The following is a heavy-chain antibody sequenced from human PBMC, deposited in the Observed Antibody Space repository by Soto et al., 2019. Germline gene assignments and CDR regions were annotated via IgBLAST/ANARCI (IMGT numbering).Heavy chain of an antibody. CDR2: IYHSGST. CDR1: GGSISSSNW. Sequence: SETLSLTCAVSGGSISSSNWWSWVRQPPGKGLEWIGEIYHSGSTNYNPSLKSRVTISVDKSKNQFSLKLSSVTTADTAVYYCAREQDTMVRGVIIWGQGTLVTVSS. CDR3: AREQDTMVRGVII. V-gene: IGHV4-4*02. J-gene: IGHJ4*02. D-gene: IGHD3-10*01.